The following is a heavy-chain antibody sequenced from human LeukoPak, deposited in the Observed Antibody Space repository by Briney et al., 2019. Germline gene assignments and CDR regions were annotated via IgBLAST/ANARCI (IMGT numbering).Heavy chain of an antibody. CDR3: ARQANSCHDY. Sequence: GGSLRLSCTASGFTLSGSHMHWVRQAPGKGLEWVGHIRRNYETAYGASVKGRFTISRDDSKNMAYLHMNSLRSEDTAFYFCARQANSCHDYWGQGTLVTVSS. V-gene: IGHV3-73*01. CDR2: IRRNYET. J-gene: IGHJ4*02. D-gene: IGHD2-2*01. CDR1: GFTLSGSH.